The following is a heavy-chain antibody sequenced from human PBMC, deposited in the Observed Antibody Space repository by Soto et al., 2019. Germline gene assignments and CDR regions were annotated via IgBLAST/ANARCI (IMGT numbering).Heavy chain of an antibody. J-gene: IGHJ4*02. V-gene: IGHV2-5*02. CDR2: IYWDDDK. D-gene: IGHD5-12*01. CDR3: AHRRDGYNDFDY. CDR1: GFSLSTSGVG. Sequence: QITLKESGPTLVKPTQTLTLTCTFSGFSLSTSGVGVGWIRQPPGKALEWLALIYWDDDKRSSPSLKSRLTITKETSKKQVVLTMTNMDPVDTAAYYCAHRRDGYNDFDYWGQGTLVTVSS.